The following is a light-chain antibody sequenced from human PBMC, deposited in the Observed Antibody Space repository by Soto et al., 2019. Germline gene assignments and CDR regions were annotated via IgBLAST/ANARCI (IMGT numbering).Light chain of an antibody. CDR2: DTS. CDR3: QQYNSYSRT. Sequence: DIQMTQSPSTLSASVGDRVTITCRASQSLSGWLAWYQQKPGKAPNLLTYDTSTLKSGVPSRFSGSGSGTDFTLTISSLQPEDFATYYCQQYNSYSRTFGQGTKVEV. CDR1: QSLSGW. J-gene: IGKJ1*01. V-gene: IGKV1-5*01.